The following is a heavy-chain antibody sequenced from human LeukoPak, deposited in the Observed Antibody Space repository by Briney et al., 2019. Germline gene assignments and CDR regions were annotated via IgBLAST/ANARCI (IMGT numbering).Heavy chain of an antibody. CDR1: GGSISSGSHH. Sequence: SETLSLTCTVSGGSISSGSHHWGWIRQPPGKGLEWIGSIYYSGSTYYNPSLKSRVTISVDTSKNQFSLKLSSVTAADTAVYYCASLRRGGATTGYYFDYWGQGTLVTVSS. CDR2: IYYSGST. V-gene: IGHV4-39*01. J-gene: IGHJ4*02. CDR3: ASLRRGGATTGYYFDY. D-gene: IGHD1-26*01.